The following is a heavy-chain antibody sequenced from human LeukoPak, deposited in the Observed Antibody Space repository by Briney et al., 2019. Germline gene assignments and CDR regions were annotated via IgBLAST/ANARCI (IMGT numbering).Heavy chain of an antibody. CDR3: ASTSDYGDLLDY. D-gene: IGHD4-17*01. CDR1: GSTFTGYY. V-gene: IGHV1-2*02. CDR2: INPNSGGT. J-gene: IGHJ4*02. Sequence: ASVTVSFKASGSTFTGYYFHWVGQAPGQGLGWMGWINPNSGGTNYAQKFQGRVTMTRDTSISTAYMELSRLRSDDTAVYYCASTSDYGDLLDYWGQGTLVTVSS.